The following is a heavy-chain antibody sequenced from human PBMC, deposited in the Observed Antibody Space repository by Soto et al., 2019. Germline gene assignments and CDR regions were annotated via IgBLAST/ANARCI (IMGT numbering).Heavy chain of an antibody. D-gene: IGHD3-9*01. CDR1: GFTFSSYS. CDR2: ISSSSRYI. V-gene: IGHV3-21*01. J-gene: IGHJ6*02. CDR3: ARDWPPLRYFAWVYCYYGMDV. Sequence: GGSLRLSCAASGFTFSSYSMNCVRQAPGKGLEWVSSISSSSRYIYYADSVKGRFTISRDNAKNSLYLQMNSLRAEDTAVYACARDWPPLRYFAWVYCYYGMDVWGQGTTVTVSS.